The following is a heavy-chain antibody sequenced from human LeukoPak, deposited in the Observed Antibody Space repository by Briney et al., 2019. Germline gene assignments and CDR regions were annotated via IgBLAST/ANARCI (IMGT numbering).Heavy chain of an antibody. D-gene: IGHD3-9*01. V-gene: IGHV3-30*04. J-gene: IGHJ3*02. CDR1: GFTFSGSA. CDR3: MLTGKTEAFDI. CDR2: IRYDGSDT. Sequence: GRSLRLSCAASGFTFSGSATHWVRQAPGKGLEWVAFIRYDGSDTYYGDSVKGRFTISRDNSKSTLYLEMNSLRAEDTAVYYCMLTGKTEAFDIWGQGTMVTVSS.